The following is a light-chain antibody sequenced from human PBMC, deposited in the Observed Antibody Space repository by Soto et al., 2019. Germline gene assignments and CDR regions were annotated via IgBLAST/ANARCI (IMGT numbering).Light chain of an antibody. CDR3: SSYAGNNNLV. V-gene: IGLV2-11*01. J-gene: IGLJ2*01. CDR2: DVT. Sequence: QSALTQPRSVSGSPGQSVSISCTGTISDVAGYNYVSWYQHHPGKAPKLLISDVTKRPSWVPDRISGSKSGNTASLTISELQAEDEADYYCSSYAGNNNLVFGGGTKVTVL. CDR1: ISDVAGYNY.